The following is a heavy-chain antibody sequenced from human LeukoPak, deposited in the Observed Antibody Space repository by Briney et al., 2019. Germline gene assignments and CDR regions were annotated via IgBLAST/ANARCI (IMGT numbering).Heavy chain of an antibody. CDR3: ARDSYSGSYYY. V-gene: IGHV1-2*02. CDR1: GYNFTSYY. Sequence: GGSVQVSCRASGYNFTSYYMHGGRQAPRQKRVWVAWINPNGGGTNYAQQFQGRVTTSSDTSISTAYMELSSLRSDDTAVYYCARDSYSGSYYYWGQGTLVTVSS. D-gene: IGHD1-26*01. CDR2: INPNGGGT. J-gene: IGHJ4*02.